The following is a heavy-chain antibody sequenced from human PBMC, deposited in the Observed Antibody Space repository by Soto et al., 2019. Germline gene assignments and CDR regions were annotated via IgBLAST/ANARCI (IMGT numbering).Heavy chain of an antibody. CDR3: ASQGGGYSGYDYGDYGMDV. CDR1: GGSISSSSYY. D-gene: IGHD5-12*01. CDR2: IYYSGST. J-gene: IGHJ6*02. V-gene: IGHV4-39*01. Sequence: PSETLSLTCTVSGGSISSSSYYWGWIRQPPGKGLEWIGSIYYSGSTYYNPSLKSRVTISVDTSKNQFSLKLSSVTAADTAVYYCASQGGGYSGYDYGDYGMDVWGQGTTVTVSS.